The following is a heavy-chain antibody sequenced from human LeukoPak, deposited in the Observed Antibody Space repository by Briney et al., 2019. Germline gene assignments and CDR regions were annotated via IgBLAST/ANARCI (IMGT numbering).Heavy chain of an antibody. CDR1: GFTFSSYW. CDR3: ARSPDNCGGDCYGVGY. Sequence: GGSLRLSCAASGFTFSSYWMHWVRQPPGKGLVWVSRISSDGSSTTYADSVKGRFTISRDNAKNTLFLQMNSLRAEDTAVYYCARSPDNCGGDCYGVGYWGQGTLVTVSS. V-gene: IGHV3-74*01. D-gene: IGHD2-21*02. J-gene: IGHJ4*02. CDR2: ISSDGSST.